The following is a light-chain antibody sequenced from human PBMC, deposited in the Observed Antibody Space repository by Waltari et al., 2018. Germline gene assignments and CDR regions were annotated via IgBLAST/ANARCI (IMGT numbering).Light chain of an antibody. CDR2: KAN. J-gene: IGLJ3*02. CDR1: SGSASTTSY. CDR3: SLYMGSGIWV. V-gene: IGLV8-61*01. Sequence: QTVVTQEPSLSVSPGGTVTLTCALSSGSASTTSYSPWYRQTPGQAPRTLLYKANTRSSGVPDRFSGSILGNKVALTITGAQADDESDYYCSLYMGSGIWVFGGGTKLTVL.